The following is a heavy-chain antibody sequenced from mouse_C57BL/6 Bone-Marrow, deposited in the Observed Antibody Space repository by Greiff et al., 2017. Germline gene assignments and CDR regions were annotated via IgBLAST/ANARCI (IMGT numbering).Heavy chain of an antibody. CDR1: GYTFTDYY. D-gene: IGHD6-5*01. Sequence: VQLQQSGPVLVKPGASVKMSCKASGYTFTDYYMNWVKQSHGKSLEWIGVINPYNGGTSYNQKFKGKATLTVDKSSSTAYMELNSLTSEDSAVYYCASPGLYYFDYWGQGTTLTVSS. J-gene: IGHJ2*01. CDR2: INPYNGGT. CDR3: ASPGLYYFDY. V-gene: IGHV1-19*01.